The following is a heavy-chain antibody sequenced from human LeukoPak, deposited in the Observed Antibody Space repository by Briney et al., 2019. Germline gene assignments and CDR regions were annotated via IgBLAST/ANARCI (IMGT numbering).Heavy chain of an antibody. CDR1: GFTFSSYA. Sequence: GGSLRLSCAASGFTFSSYAMSWVRQAPGKGLEWVSYISPDSTEIYYADSVKGRFTISRDNAKNSLYLQMNSLRAEDTAVYYCASGMRVGPNIWGQGTLVTVSS. CDR2: ISPDSTEI. J-gene: IGHJ4*02. V-gene: IGHV3-21*05. CDR3: ASGMRVGPNI. D-gene: IGHD1-26*01.